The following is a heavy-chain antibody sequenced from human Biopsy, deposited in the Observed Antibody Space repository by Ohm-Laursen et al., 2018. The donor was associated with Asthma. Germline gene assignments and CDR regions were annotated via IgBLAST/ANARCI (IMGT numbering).Heavy chain of an antibody. CDR2: ISFDGSNK. Sequence: SLRLSCAASGFSFSRYGMHWVRQAPGKGLEWVAVISFDGSNKYYGDSVKGRFTIARDYSKNTVYLQMNSLRAEDTAVYYCASYEVVTAILPMDVWGQGTTVTVSS. CDR1: GFSFSRYG. CDR3: ASYEVVTAILPMDV. J-gene: IGHJ6*02. V-gene: IGHV3-30*03. D-gene: IGHD2-21*02.